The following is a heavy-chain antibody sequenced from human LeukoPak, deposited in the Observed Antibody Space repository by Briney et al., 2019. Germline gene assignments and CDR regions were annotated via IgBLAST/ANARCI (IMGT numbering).Heavy chain of an antibody. J-gene: IGHJ2*01. CDR2: IWYDGSNK. V-gene: IGHV3-33*06. CDR3: AKDHCSGFPGCYYFDF. CDR1: GFTFSFYG. D-gene: IGHD2-15*01. Sequence: GRSLRLSCSASGFTFSFYGLHWVRQTPGKGLEWVAYIWYDGSNKFYADSVKGRFVISRDNSNNTVYLEMDSVRAEDTATYYCAKDHCSGFPGCYYFDFWGRGTLVTVSS.